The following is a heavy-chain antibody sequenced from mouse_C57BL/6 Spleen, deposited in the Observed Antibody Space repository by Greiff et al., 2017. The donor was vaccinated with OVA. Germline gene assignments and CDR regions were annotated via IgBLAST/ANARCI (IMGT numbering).Heavy chain of an antibody. CDR3: AYSNYEEGAMDD. D-gene: IGHD2-5*01. CDR1: GYTFTSYG. J-gene: IGHJ4*01. CDR2: IYIGNGYT. V-gene: IGHV1-58*01. Sequence: EVKLQESGAELVRPGSSVKMSCKTSGYTFTSYGINWVKQRPGQGLEWIGYIYIGNGYTEYNEKFKGKATLTSDTSSSTAYMQLSSLTSEDSAIYCCAYSNYEEGAMDDWGQGTSVTVSS.